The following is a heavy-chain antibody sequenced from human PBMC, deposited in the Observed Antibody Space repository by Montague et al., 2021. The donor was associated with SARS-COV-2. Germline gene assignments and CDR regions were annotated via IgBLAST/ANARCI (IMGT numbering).Heavy chain of an antibody. D-gene: IGHD5-12*01. Sequence: SLRLSCAASGFTFSNYAMHWVRQAPGKGLEWVAVISYDGSNKYYADSVKGRFTISRDNSKNTLYLQMNSLRAEDTAVYYCARPSSGYGYYFDYWGQGTLVTVSS. CDR1: GFTFSNYA. J-gene: IGHJ4*02. CDR2: ISYDGSNK. V-gene: IGHV3-30-3*01. CDR3: ARPSSGYGYYFDY.